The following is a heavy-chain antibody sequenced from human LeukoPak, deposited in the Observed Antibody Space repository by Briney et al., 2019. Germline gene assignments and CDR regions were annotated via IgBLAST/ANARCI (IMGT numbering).Heavy chain of an antibody. J-gene: IGHJ4*02. V-gene: IGHV4-31*03. CDR3: ASSDMVRGVLGFDY. CDR2: IYYSGST. CDR1: GGSISSGGYY. Sequence: SETLSLTCTVSGGSISSGGYYWSWIRQHPGKGLEWIGYIYYSGSTYYNPSLKSRVTISVDTSKNQFSLKLSSVTAADTAVYYCASSDMVRGVLGFDYWGQGTLVTVSS. D-gene: IGHD3-10*01.